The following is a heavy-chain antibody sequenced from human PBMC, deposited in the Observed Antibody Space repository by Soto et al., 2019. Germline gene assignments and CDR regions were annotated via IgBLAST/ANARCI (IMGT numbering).Heavy chain of an antibody. J-gene: IGHJ5*02. D-gene: IGHD3-10*01. V-gene: IGHV1-69*02. CDR2: IIPILGIA. CDR3: ARLPFQSGLWFGESSPFDP. CDR1: GGTFSSYT. Sequence: GASVKVSCKASGGTFSSYTISWVRQAPGQGLEWMGRIIPILGIANYAQKFQGRVTITADKSTSTAYMELSSLKASDTAMYYCARLPFQSGLWFGESSPFDPWGQGTLVTVSS.